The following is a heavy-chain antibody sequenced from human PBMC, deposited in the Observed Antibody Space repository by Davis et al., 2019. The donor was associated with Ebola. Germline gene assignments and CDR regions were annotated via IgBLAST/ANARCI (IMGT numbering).Heavy chain of an antibody. Sequence: SETLSLTCTVSGGSISNYFWSWVRQPPGKGLEWVGYIYYSGTTHYNPSLRGRVTISADTSKKHFSLKLGSVTAADTAVYYCARGSQWLGPDYWGQGTLVTVSS. V-gene: IGHV4-59*01. CDR1: GGSISNYF. J-gene: IGHJ4*02. D-gene: IGHD6-19*01. CDR2: IYYSGTT. CDR3: ARGSQWLGPDY.